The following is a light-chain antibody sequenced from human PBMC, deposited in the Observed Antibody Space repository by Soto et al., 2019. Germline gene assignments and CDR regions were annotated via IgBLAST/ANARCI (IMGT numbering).Light chain of an antibody. CDR1: SSDVGGYTY. J-gene: IGLJ1*01. CDR2: EVN. Sequence: QSVLTQPASVSGSPRQSITISCTGASSDVGGYTYVSWYQQHPGKAPKPIIYEVNNRPSGVSHRFSGSKSGNTASLTISGLQAEDEADYYCSSYTSSSTLYVFGTGTKVTV. CDR3: SSYTSSSTLYV. V-gene: IGLV2-14*01.